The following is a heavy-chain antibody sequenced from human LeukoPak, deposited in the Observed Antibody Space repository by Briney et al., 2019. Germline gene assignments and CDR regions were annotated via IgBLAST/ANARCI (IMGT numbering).Heavy chain of an antibody. CDR2: IKQDGNEK. D-gene: IGHD2-2*01. CDR3: AREVPATISYYYYYMDV. V-gene: IGHV3-7*01. J-gene: IGHJ6*03. Sequence: VQPGGSLRLSCAASGFTFSSYSMSWVRQAPGKGLEWVANIKQDGNEKYYVDSVKGRFTISRDNAKNSLYLQMNSLRAEDTAVYYCAREVPATISYYYYYMDVWGKGTTVTVSS. CDR1: GFTFSSYS.